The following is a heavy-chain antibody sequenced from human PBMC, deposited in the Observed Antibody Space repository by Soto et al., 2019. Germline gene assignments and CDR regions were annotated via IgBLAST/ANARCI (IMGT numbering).Heavy chain of an antibody. CDR1: GFTFSSYA. CDR2: ISYDGSNK. CDR3: ARDSNGYPVDYYYYGMDV. J-gene: IGHJ6*02. D-gene: IGHD5-18*01. Sequence: QVQLVESGGGVVQPGRSLRLSCAASGFTFSSYAMHWVRQAPGKGLEWVAVISYDGSNKYYADSVKGRFTISRDNSKNTLYLQMNSLRAEDTAVYYCARDSNGYPVDYYYYGMDVWGQGTTVTVS. V-gene: IGHV3-30-3*01.